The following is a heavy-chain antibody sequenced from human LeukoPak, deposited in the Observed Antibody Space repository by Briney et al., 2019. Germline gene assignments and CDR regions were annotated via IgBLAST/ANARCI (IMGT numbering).Heavy chain of an antibody. D-gene: IGHD3-3*01. J-gene: IGHJ4*02. CDR3: ARDYDFCPRE. CDR1: GFTFSSYS. CDR2: ISSSSTYI. Sequence: GGSLRLSRAASGFTFSSYSMDWVRQAPGKGLEWVSSISSSSTYIYYADSVKGRFTISRDNAKNSLYLQMNSLRAEDTAVYYCARDYDFCPREWGQGTLVTVSS. V-gene: IGHV3-21*01.